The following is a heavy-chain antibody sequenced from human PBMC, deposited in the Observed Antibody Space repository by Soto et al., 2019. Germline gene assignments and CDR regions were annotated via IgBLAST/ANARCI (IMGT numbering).Heavy chain of an antibody. Sequence: GGSLKLSCAASGFPFSSYALSWVRPAPGKGLEWVSGISGSGGSTYYADSVKGRFTISRDNSKNTLYLQMNSLRAEDTAVYYCAKDLRGYTYGYYFDYWGQGTLVTVSS. CDR2: ISGSGGST. D-gene: IGHD5-18*01. CDR3: AKDLRGYTYGYYFDY. J-gene: IGHJ4*02. V-gene: IGHV3-23*01. CDR1: GFPFSSYA.